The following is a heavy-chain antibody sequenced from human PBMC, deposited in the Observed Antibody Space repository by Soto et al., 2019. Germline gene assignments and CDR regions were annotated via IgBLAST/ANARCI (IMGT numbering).Heavy chain of an antibody. CDR1: GYTFTSYA. CDR2: INAGNGNT. J-gene: IGHJ3*02. Sequence: QVQLVQSGAEVKKPGASVKVSCEASGYTFTSYAMHWVRQAPGQRLEWMGWINAGNGNTKYSQKFQGRVTITRDTSASTAYMELSSLRSEDTAVYYCARDRPPGYSSSWTFDIWGQGTMVTVSS. D-gene: IGHD6-13*01. CDR3: ARDRPPGYSSSWTFDI. V-gene: IGHV1-3*01.